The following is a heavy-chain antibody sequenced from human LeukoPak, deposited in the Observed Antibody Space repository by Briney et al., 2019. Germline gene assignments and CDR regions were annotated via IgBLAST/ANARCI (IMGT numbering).Heavy chain of an antibody. Sequence: ASVKVSCKASGYTFTSYGISWVRQAPGQGLEWMGWISPYNGNTNYAQKLQGRVTMTTDTSTSTAYMELRSLRSDDTAVYYCARWGFHDYGDYGYFDYWGQGTLVTVSS. CDR3: ARWGFHDYGDYGYFDY. V-gene: IGHV1-18*01. CDR1: GYTFTSYG. J-gene: IGHJ4*02. D-gene: IGHD4-17*01. CDR2: ISPYNGNT.